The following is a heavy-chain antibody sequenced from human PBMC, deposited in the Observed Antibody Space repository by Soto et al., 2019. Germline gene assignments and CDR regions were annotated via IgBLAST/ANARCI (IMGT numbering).Heavy chain of an antibody. J-gene: IGHJ6*02. V-gene: IGHV1-18*04. D-gene: IGHD2-15*01. Sequence: ASVKVSCKASGYTFTSYGISWVRQAPGQGLEWMGWISAYNGNTNYAQKLQGRVTMTTDTSTSTAYMELRSLRSDDTAVYDRARDLGHYCSGGSCDGRSYYYGMDVWGQGTKVTVS. CDR3: ARDLGHYCSGGSCDGRSYYYGMDV. CDR1: GYTFTSYG. CDR2: ISAYNGNT.